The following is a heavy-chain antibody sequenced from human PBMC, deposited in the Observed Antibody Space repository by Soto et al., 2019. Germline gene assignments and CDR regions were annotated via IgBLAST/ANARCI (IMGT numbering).Heavy chain of an antibody. CDR1: GGSITSYH. J-gene: IGHJ1*01. CDR2: TCYTGNT. V-gene: IGHV4-59*01. CDR3: ARDMHAGFTHYFAP. D-gene: IGHD1-26*01. Sequence: LSLTFIVSGGSITSYHWSWMRQFAGKGLGWIAYTCYTGNTDYNPSLQSRVAISMDTSKNQLYLKLTSMNAADTAVYYCARDMHAGFTHYFAPWGQGTMVTVSS.